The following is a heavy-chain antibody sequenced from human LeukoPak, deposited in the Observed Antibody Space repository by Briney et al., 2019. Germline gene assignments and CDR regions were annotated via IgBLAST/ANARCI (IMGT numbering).Heavy chain of an antibody. V-gene: IGHV3-9*01. CDR2: ISWNSGSI. D-gene: IGHD6-19*01. CDR3: AKDIGTGSSGWFDY. CDR1: GFTFDDYA. Sequence: PTGGSLRLSCAASGFTFDDYAMPWVRQAPGKGLEWVSGISWNSGSIGYADSVKGRFTISRDNAKNSLYLQMNSLRAEDTALYYCAKDIGTGSSGWFDYWGQGTLVTVSS. J-gene: IGHJ4*02.